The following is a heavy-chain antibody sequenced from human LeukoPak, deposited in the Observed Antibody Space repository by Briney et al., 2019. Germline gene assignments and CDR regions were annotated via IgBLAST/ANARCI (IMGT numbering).Heavy chain of an antibody. D-gene: IGHD4-23*01. CDR2: ISTSGST. CDR1: GGSISSYY. J-gene: IGHJ3*02. CDR3: ARFSTVVTKGAFDI. V-gene: IGHV4-4*07. Sequence: SETLSLTCTVSGGSISSYYWSWIRQPAGKGLESIGHISTSGSTNYNPSLKSRVTMSVDTSKNQFSLKLSSVTAADTAVYYCARFSTVVTKGAFDIWGQGTMVTVSS.